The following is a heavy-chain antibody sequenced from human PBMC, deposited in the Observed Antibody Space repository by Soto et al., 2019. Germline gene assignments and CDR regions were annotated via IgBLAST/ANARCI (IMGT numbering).Heavy chain of an antibody. D-gene: IGHD6-13*01. V-gene: IGHV3-23*01. J-gene: IGHJ1*01. CDR1: GFTFSSYA. CDR2: ISGSGDST. Sequence: GGSLRLSCAASGFTFSSYAMSWVRQAPGKGLEWVSGISGSGDSTYYADSVKGRFTISRDNSKNTPYLQMNSLRAEDTAVYYCAKGVPGIAAAGTGYFQHWGQGTLVTVSS. CDR3: AKGVPGIAAAGTGYFQH.